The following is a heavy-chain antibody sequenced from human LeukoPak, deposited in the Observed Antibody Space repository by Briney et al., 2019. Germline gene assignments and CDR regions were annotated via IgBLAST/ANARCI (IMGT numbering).Heavy chain of an antibody. CDR1: GFTFSRNS. CDR2: INNSGSTT. D-gene: IGHD4-17*01. J-gene: IGHJ4*02. CDR3: AKDRYVGDYYFDY. Sequence: GGSLRLSCEASGFTFSRNSMNWVRQAPGKGLEWVSEINNSGSTTYYADSVKGRFTISRDNAKNSLYLQMNSLRAEDTAVYYCAKDRYVGDYYFDYWGQGTLVTVSS. V-gene: IGHV3-48*01.